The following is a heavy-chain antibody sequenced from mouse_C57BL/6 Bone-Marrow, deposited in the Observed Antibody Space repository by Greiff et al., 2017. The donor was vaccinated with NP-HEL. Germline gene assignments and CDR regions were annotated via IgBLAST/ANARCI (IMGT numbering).Heavy chain of an antibody. Sequence: EVHLVESGGGLVKPGGSLKLSCAASGFTFSSYAMSWVRQTPEKRLEWVATISDGGSYTYYPDNVKGRFTISRDNAKNNLYLQMSHLKSEDTAMYYCARARTNWDGDWYFDVWGTGTTVTVSS. J-gene: IGHJ1*03. CDR2: ISDGGSYT. V-gene: IGHV5-4*01. CDR1: GFTFSSYA. CDR3: ARARTNWDGDWYFDV. D-gene: IGHD4-1*01.